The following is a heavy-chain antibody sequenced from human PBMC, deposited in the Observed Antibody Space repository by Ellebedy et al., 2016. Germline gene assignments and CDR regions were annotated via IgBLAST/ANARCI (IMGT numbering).Heavy chain of an antibody. Sequence: GESLKISCVASGFIFSTYTMNWVRQAPGKGLEWVSYIGTSGSTTYYADPVKGRFTIARDNAKNSLFLQVNSLRAEDTAVYYCARLPTVTTSFDIWGQGTMVTVSS. D-gene: IGHD4-17*01. V-gene: IGHV3-48*04. CDR3: ARLPTVTTSFDI. CDR2: IGTSGSTT. J-gene: IGHJ3*02. CDR1: GFIFSTYT.